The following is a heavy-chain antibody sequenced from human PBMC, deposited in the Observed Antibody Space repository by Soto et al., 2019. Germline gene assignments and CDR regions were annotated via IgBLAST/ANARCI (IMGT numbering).Heavy chain of an antibody. V-gene: IGHV1-3*05. J-gene: IGHJ4*02. D-gene: IGHD3-3*01. CDR2: IDAGNGNT. CDR1: GYTFTSYA. CDR3: ARNYDSPLDY. Sequence: QVQLVQSGAEEKRPGASMKISGKTSGYTFTSYAIHWVRQAPGQGLEWMGWIDAGNGNTKYSQKFQGRVTITRDTSASTAYMELSSLRSEDTAVYYCARNYDSPLDYWGQGTLVTVSS.